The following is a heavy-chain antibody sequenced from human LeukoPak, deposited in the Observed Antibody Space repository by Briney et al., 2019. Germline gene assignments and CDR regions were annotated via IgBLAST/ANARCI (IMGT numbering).Heavy chain of an antibody. CDR1: GFTFSDYY. CDR3: ARANRAVAYYWFDP. J-gene: IGHJ5*02. D-gene: IGHD6-19*01. Sequence: PGGSLRLSCAASGFTFSDYYMSWIRQAPGKGLEWVSYISSSSSYTNYADSVKGRFTISRDNAKNSLYLQMNSLRAEDTAVYYCARANRAVAYYWFDPWGQGTLVTVSS. V-gene: IGHV3-11*06. CDR2: ISSSSSYT.